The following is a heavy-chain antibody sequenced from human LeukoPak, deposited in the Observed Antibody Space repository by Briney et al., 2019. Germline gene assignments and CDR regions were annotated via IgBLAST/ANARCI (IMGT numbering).Heavy chain of an antibody. CDR2: IYSDNT. CDR3: ARDLYRIVVVPHYFDY. CDR1: GFTVSSNS. D-gene: IGHD3-22*01. J-gene: IGHJ4*02. Sequence: GGSLRLSCTVSGFTVSSNSMSWVRQAPGKGLEWVSFIYSDNTHYSDSVKGRFTISRDNSKNSLYLQMNSLRAEDTAVYYCARDLYRIVVVPHYFDYWGQGTLVTVSS. V-gene: IGHV3-53*01.